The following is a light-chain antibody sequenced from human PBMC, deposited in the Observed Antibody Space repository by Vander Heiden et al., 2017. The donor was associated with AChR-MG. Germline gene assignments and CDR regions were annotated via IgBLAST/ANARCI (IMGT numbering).Light chain of an antibody. J-gene: IGKJ1*01. V-gene: IGKV1-NL1*01. CDR1: QDIRNA. CDR2: ATS. Sequence: DIHMTQSPSSLSASVGDRVTLTCRASQDIRNALAWYQQKPGKAPALLLYATSRLQSGVPSRFSGGGSGTDFTLTISSLQPEDFATYVCQQYYVTPPTFGQGTKWEIK. CDR3: QQYYVTPPT.